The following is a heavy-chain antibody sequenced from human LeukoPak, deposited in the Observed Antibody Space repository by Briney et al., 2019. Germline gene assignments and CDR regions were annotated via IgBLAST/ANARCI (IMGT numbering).Heavy chain of an antibody. CDR2: INHSGST. V-gene: IGHV4-34*01. CDR1: GGSFSGYY. J-gene: IGHJ3*02. Sequence: SETLSLTCAVYGGSFSGYYWSWIRQPPGKGLEWIGEINHSGSTYYNPSLKSRVTISVDTSKNQFSLKLSSVTAADTAVYYCARANLRAHDAFDIWGQGTMVTVSS. CDR3: ARANLRAHDAFDI. D-gene: IGHD5/OR15-5a*01.